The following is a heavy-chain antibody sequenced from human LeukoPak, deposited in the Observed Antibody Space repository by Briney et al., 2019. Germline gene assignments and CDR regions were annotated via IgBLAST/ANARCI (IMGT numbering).Heavy chain of an antibody. V-gene: IGHV4-34*01. CDR1: GGSFSGYY. Sequence: ASETLSLTCAVYGGSFSGYYWSWIRQPPGKGLEWIGEINHSGSTNYNPSLKSRVTISADTSKNQFSLKLSSVTAADTAVYYCARVETTSVNWYFDLWGRGTLVTVSS. CDR3: ARVETTSVNWYFDL. J-gene: IGHJ2*01. D-gene: IGHD4-11*01. CDR2: INHSGST.